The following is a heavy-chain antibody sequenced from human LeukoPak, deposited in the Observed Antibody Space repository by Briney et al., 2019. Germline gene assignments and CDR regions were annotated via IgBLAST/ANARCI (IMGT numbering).Heavy chain of an antibody. V-gene: IGHV3-20*04. CDR3: ARPRLRDYYFDY. CDR1: GFTFDDYG. Sequence: PGGSLRLSCAASGFTFDDYGMSWVRQAPGKGPEWVSGISWSGGSTGYADSVRGRFAISRDNAKNSLYLQMNSLRAEDTALYYCARPRLRDYYFDYWGQGTLVTVSS. D-gene: IGHD4-17*01. CDR2: ISWSGGST. J-gene: IGHJ4*02.